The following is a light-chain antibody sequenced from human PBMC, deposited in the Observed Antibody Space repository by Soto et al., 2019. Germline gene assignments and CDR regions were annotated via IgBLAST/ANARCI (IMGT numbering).Light chain of an antibody. J-gene: IGLJ1*01. CDR2: EVS. V-gene: IGLV2-14*01. CDR3: SSYTSSTTNV. Sequence: QSALTQPASVSGSPGQSITISCTGTSSDIGGYNFVSWYQQHPGKAPKLMIFEVSKRPSGVSNRFSGSKSGNTASLTISGLQAEDEADYYCSSYTSSTTNVFGTGPKLTVI. CDR1: SSDIGGYNF.